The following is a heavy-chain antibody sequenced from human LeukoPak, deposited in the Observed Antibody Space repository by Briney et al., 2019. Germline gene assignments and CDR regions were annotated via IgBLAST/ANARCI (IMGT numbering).Heavy chain of an antibody. CDR2: INPNSGGT. D-gene: IGHD4-17*01. Sequence: GASVKVSCKASGYTFTGYYMHWVRQAPGQGLEWMGWINPNSGGTNYAQKFQGRVTMTRDTSISTAYMELSRLRSDDTAVYYCARRAGEYSHPYDCWGQGTLVTVSS. J-gene: IGHJ4*02. V-gene: IGHV1-2*02. CDR1: GYTFTGYY. CDR3: ARRAGEYSHPYDC.